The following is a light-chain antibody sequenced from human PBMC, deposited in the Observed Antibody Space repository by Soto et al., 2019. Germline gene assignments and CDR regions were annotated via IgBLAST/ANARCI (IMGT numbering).Light chain of an antibody. CDR3: SSYTISNTLYV. V-gene: IGLV2-14*01. J-gene: IGLJ1*01. CDR1: SSDAGDYDY. CDR2: DVS. Sequence: QSVLTQPASVSGSPGQSITISCTGTSSDAGDYDYVSWYQQHPGKAPKLMIYDVSNRPSGVSNRFSGSKSGNTASLTISGLQAEDEADYYCSSYTISNTLYVFGSGTKVTVL.